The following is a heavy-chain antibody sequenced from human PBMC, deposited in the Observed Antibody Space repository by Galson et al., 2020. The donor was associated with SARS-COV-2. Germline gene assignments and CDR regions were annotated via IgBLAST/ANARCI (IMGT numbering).Heavy chain of an antibody. D-gene: IGHD2-15*01. CDR2: IKQDGSEK. Sequence: GGSLRLSCAASGFTFSSYWMSWVRQAPGKGLEWVANIKQDGSEKYYVDSVKGRFTISRDNAKNSLYLQMNSRRAEDTAVYYCARDVWIVAAEALVVVVAASTGDAFDIWGQVTMVTVSS. J-gene: IGHJ3*02. CDR3: ARDVWIVAAEALVVVVAASTGDAFDI. CDR1: GFTFSSYW. V-gene: IGHV3-7*03.